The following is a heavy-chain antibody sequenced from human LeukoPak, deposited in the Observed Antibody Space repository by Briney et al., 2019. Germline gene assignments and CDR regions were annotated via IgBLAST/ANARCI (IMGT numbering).Heavy chain of an antibody. CDR1: GFTFSTSAM. J-gene: IGHJ3*02. V-gene: IGHV4-4*02. CDR3: ARGMEVVVAAKDAFDI. Sequence: GSLRLSCAASGFTFSTSAMNWVRQPPGKGLEWIGEIYHSGSTNYNPSLKSRVTISVDKSKNQFSLKLSSVTAADTAVYYCARGMEVVVAAKDAFDIWGQGTMVTVSS. CDR2: IYHSGST. D-gene: IGHD2-15*01.